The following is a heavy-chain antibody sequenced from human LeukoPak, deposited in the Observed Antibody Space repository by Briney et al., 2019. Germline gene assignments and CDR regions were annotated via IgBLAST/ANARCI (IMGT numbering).Heavy chain of an antibody. CDR1: GGTFSSYA. D-gene: IGHD6-13*01. CDR3: ARDRVVAAGEYYYYYGMDV. Sequence: GASVKVSCKASGGTFSSYAISWVRQAPGQGLEWMGGIIPIFGTANYAQKFQGRVTITADESTSTAYMELSSLRSEDTAAYYCARDRVVAAGEYYYYYGMDVWGQGTTVTVSS. CDR2: IIPIFGTA. V-gene: IGHV1-69*01. J-gene: IGHJ6*02.